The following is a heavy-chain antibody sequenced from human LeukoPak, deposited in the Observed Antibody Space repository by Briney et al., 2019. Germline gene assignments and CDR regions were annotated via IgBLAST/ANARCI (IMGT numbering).Heavy chain of an antibody. D-gene: IGHD6-13*01. Sequence: GGSLRLSCAASGFTFSSYAMSWVRQAPGKGLEWVSAISGSGGSTYYADSVKGRFTISRDNSKNTLYLQMNSRRAEDTAVYYCAKDLQMFGSSWTGFDYWGQGPLLTVSS. CDR1: GFTFSSYA. CDR3: AKDLQMFGSSWTGFDY. CDR2: ISGSGGST. J-gene: IGHJ4*02. V-gene: IGHV3-23*01.